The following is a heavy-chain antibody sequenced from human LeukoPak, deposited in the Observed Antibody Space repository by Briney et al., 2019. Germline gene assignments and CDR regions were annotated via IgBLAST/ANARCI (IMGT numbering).Heavy chain of an antibody. Sequence: PGGSLRLSCAASGFSFSDYYMSWIRQAPGKGLEWLSYINIGGTNTHYADSVKGRFTISRDNAKKSRYLELTNLRAEDTAVYYCATDGAGFDTWGQGVLVTVSS. V-gene: IGHV3-11*01. CDR2: INIGGTNT. J-gene: IGHJ5*02. CDR1: GFSFSDYY. CDR3: ATDGAGFDT.